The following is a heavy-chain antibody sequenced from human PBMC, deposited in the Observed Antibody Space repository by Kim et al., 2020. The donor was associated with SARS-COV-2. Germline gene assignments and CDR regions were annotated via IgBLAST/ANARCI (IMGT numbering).Heavy chain of an antibody. CDR3: ARDRRIAPDAFDI. V-gene: IGHV3-33*01. D-gene: IGHD6-13*01. Sequence: GGSLRLSCAASGFTFSSYGMHWVRQAPGKGLEWVAVIWYDGSNKYYADSVKGRFTISRDNSKNTLYLQMNSLRAEDTAVYYCARDRRIAPDAFDIWGQGTMVTVSS. J-gene: IGHJ3*02. CDR2: IWYDGSNK. CDR1: GFTFSSYG.